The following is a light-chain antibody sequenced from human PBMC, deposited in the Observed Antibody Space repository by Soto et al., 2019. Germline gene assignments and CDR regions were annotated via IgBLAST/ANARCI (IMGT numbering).Light chain of an antibody. Sequence: EIVMTQSPATLSVSPGERATLSCRASQSVSSNLAWYQQKPGQVPRLLIYGASTRAIGIPARFSGSGSGTEFTLTISSLQSEDFAVYHCQQYNKWITFGQGTRLEIK. CDR2: GAS. J-gene: IGKJ5*01. CDR3: QQYNKWIT. V-gene: IGKV3-15*01. CDR1: QSVSSN.